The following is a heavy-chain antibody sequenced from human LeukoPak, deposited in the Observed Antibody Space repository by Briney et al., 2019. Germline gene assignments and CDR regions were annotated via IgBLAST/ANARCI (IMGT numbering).Heavy chain of an antibody. CDR1: GFTFSSYA. CDR3: AKEDYYGSGSIVY. Sequence: GGSLRLSCAASGFTFSSYAMSWVRQAPGMGLEWVSASSGSGGSTYDADSVKGRFTISRDNSKNTLYLQMNSLRAEDTAVYYCAKEDYYGSGSIVYWGQGTLVTVSS. J-gene: IGHJ4*02. CDR2: SSGSGGST. D-gene: IGHD3-10*01. V-gene: IGHV3-23*01.